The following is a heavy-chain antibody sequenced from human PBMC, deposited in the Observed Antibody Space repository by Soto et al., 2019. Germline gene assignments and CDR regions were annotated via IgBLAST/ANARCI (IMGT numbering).Heavy chain of an antibody. V-gene: IGHV3-21*01. CDR1: GFTFSSYS. CDR2: ISSSSSYI. J-gene: IGHJ6*02. D-gene: IGHD6-13*01. Sequence: PGGSLRLSCAASGFTFSSYSMNWVRQAPGKGLEWVSSISSSSSYIYYADSVKGRFTISRDNAKNSLYLQMNSLRAEDTAVYYCARRIEAAGTYGMDVWGQGTTVTVSS. CDR3: ARRIEAAGTYGMDV.